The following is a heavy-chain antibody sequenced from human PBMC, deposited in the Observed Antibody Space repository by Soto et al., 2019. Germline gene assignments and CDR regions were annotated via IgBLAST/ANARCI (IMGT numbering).Heavy chain of an antibody. J-gene: IGHJ6*02. Sequence: PSETLSLTCTVSGGSISSYYWSWIRQPPGKGLEWIGYIYYSGSTNYNPSLKSRVTISVDTSKNQFSLKLSSVTAADTAVYYCARGSMGLYYYYGMDVWGQGTTVTVS. CDR2: IYYSGST. CDR3: ARGSMGLYYYYGMDV. CDR1: GGSISSYY. V-gene: IGHV4-59*01. D-gene: IGHD1-26*01.